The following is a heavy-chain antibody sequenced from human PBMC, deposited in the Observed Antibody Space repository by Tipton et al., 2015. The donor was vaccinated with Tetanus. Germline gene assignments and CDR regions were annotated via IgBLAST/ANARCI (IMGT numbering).Heavy chain of an antibody. Sequence: SLRLSCAASGFSFSTYAMSWVRQAPGKGLEWVSGMSGSGGSTYNADSVKGRLSISRDNSKNTLYLQMNSLRVEDTAVYYCVRLGYAYALGVELLDSWGQGTLVTVSS. V-gene: IGHV3-23*01. D-gene: IGHD5-18*01. CDR3: VRLGYAYALGVELLDS. CDR2: MSGSGGST. J-gene: IGHJ4*02. CDR1: GFSFSTYA.